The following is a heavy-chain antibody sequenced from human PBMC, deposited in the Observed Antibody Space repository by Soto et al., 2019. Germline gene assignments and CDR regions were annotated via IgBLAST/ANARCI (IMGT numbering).Heavy chain of an antibody. D-gene: IGHD3-3*01. J-gene: IGHJ4*02. CDR1: GGSFSGYY. V-gene: IGHV4-34*01. CDR3: ATTLVTRRRSGYKY. Sequence: SETLSLTCGVYGGSFSGYYGIWIRQTPGKGLEWIGEINHGGSTTYNPSLRSRVTISVDTSKNQFSLKLTSMTAADTAVYYCATTLVTRRRSGYKYWGQGNQVTVSS. CDR2: INHGGST.